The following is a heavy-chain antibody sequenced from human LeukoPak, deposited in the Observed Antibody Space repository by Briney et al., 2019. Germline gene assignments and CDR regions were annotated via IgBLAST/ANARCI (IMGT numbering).Heavy chain of an antibody. J-gene: IGHJ2*01. CDR3: AKRDRIAARPPPYWYFDR. Sequence: GGSLRLSCAASGFTFISYWMHWVRQAPGKGLEWVALIRYDGSNKYYADSVKGRFTISIDNSKNTLYLQMNSLRAEDTAVYYCAKRDRIAARPPPYWYFDRWGRGTLVTVSS. V-gene: IGHV3-30*02. CDR1: GFTFISYW. D-gene: IGHD6-6*01. CDR2: IRYDGSNK.